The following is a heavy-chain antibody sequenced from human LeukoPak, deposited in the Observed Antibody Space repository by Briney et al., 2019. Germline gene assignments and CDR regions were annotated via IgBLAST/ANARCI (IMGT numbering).Heavy chain of an antibody. V-gene: IGHV4-39*01. Sequence: SETLSLTCTVSGGSISSYYWGWIRQPPGKGLEWIGSIYYSGSTYYNPSLKSRVTISVDTSKNQFSLKLSSVTAADTAVYYCARRNGFNFDYWGQGTLVTVSS. D-gene: IGHD6-19*01. CDR2: IYYSGST. CDR1: GGSISSYY. CDR3: ARRNGFNFDY. J-gene: IGHJ4*02.